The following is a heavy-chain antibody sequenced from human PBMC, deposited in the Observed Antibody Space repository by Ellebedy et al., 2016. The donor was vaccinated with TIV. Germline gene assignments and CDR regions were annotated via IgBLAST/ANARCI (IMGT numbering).Heavy chain of an antibody. D-gene: IGHD5-24*01. CDR2: INSDGSST. CDR1: GFTFSNSA. J-gene: IGHJ4*02. V-gene: IGHV3-74*01. CDR3: ARSRDGYNFIGDY. Sequence: PGGSLRLSCAASGFTFSNSAMSWVRQAPGKGLVWVSRINSDGSSTSYADSVKGRFTISRDNAKNTLYLQMNSLRAEDTAVYYCARSRDGYNFIGDYWGQGTLVTVSS.